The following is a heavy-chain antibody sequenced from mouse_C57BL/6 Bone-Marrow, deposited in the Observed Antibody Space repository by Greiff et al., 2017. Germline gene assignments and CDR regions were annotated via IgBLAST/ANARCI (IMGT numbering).Heavy chain of an antibody. Sequence: VQLQQSGPELVKPGASVKISCKASGYTFTDYYMNWVKQSHGKSLEWIGDINPNNGGTSYNQKFKGKATLTVDKSSSTAYMELRSLTSEDSAVYYCARNLGRGAYWGQGTLVTVSA. J-gene: IGHJ3*01. CDR1: GYTFTDYY. D-gene: IGHD4-1*01. V-gene: IGHV1-26*01. CDR3: ARNLGRGAY. CDR2: INPNNGGT.